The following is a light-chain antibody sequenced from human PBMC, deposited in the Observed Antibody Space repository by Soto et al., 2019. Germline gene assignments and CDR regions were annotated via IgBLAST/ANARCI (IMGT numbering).Light chain of an antibody. CDR1: SSDVGGYNY. Sequence: QSVLTQPSSVSGSPGQSVTISCTGTSSDVGGYNYVSWYQQHPGKAPKLMIYDVSKRPSGVPDRFSGSKSGNTASLTISGLQAEDESDYYCCSYAGSYAYVLGTGTKLTVL. V-gene: IGLV2-11*01. CDR3: CSYAGSYAYV. CDR2: DVS. J-gene: IGLJ1*01.